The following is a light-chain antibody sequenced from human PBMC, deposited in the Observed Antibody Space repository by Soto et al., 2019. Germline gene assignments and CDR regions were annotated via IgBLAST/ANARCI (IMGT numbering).Light chain of an antibody. CDR2: EVS. CDR3: MQTIQPRT. V-gene: IGKV2D-29*01. CDR1: QSLLHTDGKTY. J-gene: IGKJ1*01. Sequence: DIVMTQTPLSLSVTPGQPASISCKSSQSLLHTDGKTYLYWYLQKPGQAPQLLMYEVSNRFSGVPERISGSGSGTDFTLEISRVEADDVGVYYCMQTIQPRTFGQGTKVEI.